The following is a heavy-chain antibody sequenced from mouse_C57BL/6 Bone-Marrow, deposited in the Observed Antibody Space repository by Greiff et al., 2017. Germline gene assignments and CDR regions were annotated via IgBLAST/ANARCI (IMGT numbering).Heavy chain of an antibody. V-gene: IGHV1-55*01. CDR1: GYTFTSYW. CDR2: IYPGSGST. Sequence: VKLQQPGAELVKPGASVKMSCKASGYTFTSYWITWVKQRPGQGLEWIGEIYPGSGSTNYNEKFKSKATLTVDTSSSTAYMQLSSLTSEDSAVYYCSRPYYSNYWYFDVWGTGTTVTVSS. CDR3: SRPYYSNYWYFDV. D-gene: IGHD2-5*01. J-gene: IGHJ1*03.